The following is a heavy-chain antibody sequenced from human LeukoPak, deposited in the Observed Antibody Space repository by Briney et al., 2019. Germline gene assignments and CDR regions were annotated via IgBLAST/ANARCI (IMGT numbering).Heavy chain of an antibody. Sequence: ASVKVSCKASGYTFTNYGISWVRQAPGQGLEWMGWISAYNGNTNCAQKLQDRVTMTTDTSTSTAYMELRSLRSDDTAGYYCARAYYDSSGSDYFQHWGQGTLVTVSS. CDR2: ISAYNGNT. D-gene: IGHD3-22*01. CDR3: ARAYYDSSGSDYFQH. J-gene: IGHJ1*01. V-gene: IGHV1-18*01. CDR1: GYTFTNYG.